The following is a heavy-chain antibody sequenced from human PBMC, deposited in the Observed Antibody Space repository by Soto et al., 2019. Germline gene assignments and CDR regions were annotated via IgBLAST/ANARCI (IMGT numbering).Heavy chain of an antibody. D-gene: IGHD3-22*01. V-gene: IGHV4-39*01. Sequence: SETLSLTCTVSGGSIDRSNYYWDWIRQPPGKGLEWIGTTYYNGNAYYNPSLKSRVTMSVDTSKNQFSLKLISVTATDTAVYYCARHFVAVVIKGWGYWGQGTLVTVS. CDR3: ARHFVAVVIKGWGY. CDR1: GGSIDRSNYY. J-gene: IGHJ4*02. CDR2: TYYNGNA.